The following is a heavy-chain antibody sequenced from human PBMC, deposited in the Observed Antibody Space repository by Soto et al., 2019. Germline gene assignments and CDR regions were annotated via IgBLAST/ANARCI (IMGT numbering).Heavy chain of an antibody. D-gene: IGHD3-16*01. CDR1: GFTFSNYW. Sequence: EVQLVESGGGLVQPGGSLRLSCAASGFTFSNYWMTWVRQAPGKGLEWVANIKQDGSEKTYVDSVKGRFTISRDNTKNVVFLQMNSLRAEETAVYYCATARTQLWVPDALHFWGQGTVLTVSS. CDR2: IKQDGSEK. V-gene: IGHV3-7*03. CDR3: ATARTQLWVPDALHF. J-gene: IGHJ3*01.